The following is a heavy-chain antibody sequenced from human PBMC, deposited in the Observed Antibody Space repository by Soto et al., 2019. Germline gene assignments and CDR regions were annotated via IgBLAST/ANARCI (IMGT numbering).Heavy chain of an antibody. CDR3: ARHRGPYGMDV. V-gene: IGHV4-39*01. J-gene: IGHJ6*02. Sequence: SEMSLTCTVSGGSISSSSYYWGWIRQPPGKGLEWIGSIYYSGSTYYNPSLKSRVTISVDTSKNQFSLKLSSVTAADTAVYYCARHRGPYGMDVWGQGTTVTVSS. CDR1: GGSISSSSYY. CDR2: IYYSGST. D-gene: IGHD3-10*01.